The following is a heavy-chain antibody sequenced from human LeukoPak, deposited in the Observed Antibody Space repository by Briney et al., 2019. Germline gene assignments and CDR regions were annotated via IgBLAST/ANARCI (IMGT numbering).Heavy chain of an antibody. CDR1: GFTFSSYS. D-gene: IGHD3-3*01. CDR2: ISGSSGTI. Sequence: PGGSLRLSCAASGFTFSSYSMNWVRQAPGKGLEWVSYISGSSGTIYYADSVKGRFAISRDNARNSLYLQMTSLRAEDTAEYYCAREKKSYYDFWSGYYTTNHFDLWGQGTLVTVSS. CDR3: AREKKSYYDFWSGYYTTNHFDL. J-gene: IGHJ4*02. V-gene: IGHV3-48*04.